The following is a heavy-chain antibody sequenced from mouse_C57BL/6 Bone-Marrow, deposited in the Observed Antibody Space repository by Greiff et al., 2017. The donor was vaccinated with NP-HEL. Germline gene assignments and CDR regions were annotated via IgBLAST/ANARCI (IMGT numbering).Heavy chain of an antibody. CDR2: IYPGNSDT. Sequence: EVKLVESGTVLARPGASVKMSCKTSGYTFTSYWMHWVKQRPGPGLEWIGAIYPGNSDTSYNQKFKGKAKLTAVTSASTAYMELSSLTNVDSAVYYCTYGNYYYAMDYWGQGTSVTVSS. D-gene: IGHD2-1*01. V-gene: IGHV1-5*01. CDR3: TYGNYYYAMDY. CDR1: GYTFTSYW. J-gene: IGHJ4*01.